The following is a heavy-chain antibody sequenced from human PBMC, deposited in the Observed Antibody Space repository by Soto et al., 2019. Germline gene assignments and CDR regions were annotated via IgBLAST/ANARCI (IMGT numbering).Heavy chain of an antibody. CDR2: ISSISSDT. J-gene: IGHJ4*02. CDR3: ARRRPTGYYNY. CDR1: GSPFSDYY. D-gene: IGHD3-9*01. Sequence: QVQLVESGGALVKPGGSLRLSCAAFGSPFSDYYMGWIRQAPGKGLEWVSSISSISSDTNYAQPVKGRFTISRDNAKNSLHLQMNSLRAEDTAVYYCARRRPTGYYNYWGQGTLVTVSA. V-gene: IGHV3-11*05.